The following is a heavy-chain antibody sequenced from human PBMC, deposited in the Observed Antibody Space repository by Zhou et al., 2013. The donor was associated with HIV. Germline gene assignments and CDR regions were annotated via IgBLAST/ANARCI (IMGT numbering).Heavy chain of an antibody. D-gene: IGHD3-22*01. V-gene: IGHV1-69*05. CDR2: IISISGTA. CDR3: ARGDSSGYTDY. CDR1: GDTFTISA. Sequence: QVQLVQSGAEVKKPGSSVKVSCKASGDTFTISAISWVRQAPGQGLEWIGRIISISGTANYAQKFQDRVTITTDESTSTAYMELSSLRSEDTAVYYCARGDSSGYTDYWGPGERWSPSPQ. J-gene: IGHJ4*02.